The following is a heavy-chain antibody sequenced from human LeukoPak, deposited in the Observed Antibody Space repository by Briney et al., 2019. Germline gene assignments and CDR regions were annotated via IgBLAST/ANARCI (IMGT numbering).Heavy chain of an antibody. CDR1: GFTFDDYA. CDR3: SRDHVAAFDY. V-gene: IGHV3-74*01. Sequence: GGSLRLSCATSGFTFDDYAMHWVRQAPGKGLVWVSRINAGGSSTNYADSVKGRFTTSRDNAKNTLYLQMNSLRAEDTAVYYCSRDHVAAFDYWGQGTLVTVSS. CDR2: INAGGSST. J-gene: IGHJ4*02. D-gene: IGHD6-13*01.